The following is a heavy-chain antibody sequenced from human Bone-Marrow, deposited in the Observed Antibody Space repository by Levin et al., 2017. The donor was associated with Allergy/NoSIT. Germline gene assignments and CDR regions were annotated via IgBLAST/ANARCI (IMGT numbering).Heavy chain of an antibody. Sequence: GESLKISCKASGYTFTSYYMHWVRQAPGQGLEWMGIINPSGGSTSYAQKFQGRVTMTRDTSTSTVYMELSSLRSEDTAVYYCARCFTIFQAHEAPGWVFDYWGQGTLVTVSS. CDR2: INPSGGST. CDR1: GYTFTSYY. D-gene: IGHD3-3*01. V-gene: IGHV1-46*01. CDR3: ARCFTIFQAHEAPGWVFDY. J-gene: IGHJ4*02.